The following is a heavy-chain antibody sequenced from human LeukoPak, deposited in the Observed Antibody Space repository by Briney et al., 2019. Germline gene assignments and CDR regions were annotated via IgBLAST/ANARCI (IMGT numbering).Heavy chain of an antibody. CDR3: ARAGYLQYYYYYMDV. CDR1: GYTFTSYG. D-gene: IGHD5-12*01. J-gene: IGHJ6*03. CDR2: MNPNSGNT. Sequence: ASVKVSCKASGYTFTSYGISWVRQATGQGLEWMGWMNPNSGNTGYAQKFQGRVTMTRNTSISTAYMELSSLRSEDTAVYYCARAGYLQYYYYYMDVWGKGTTVTISS. V-gene: IGHV1-8*02.